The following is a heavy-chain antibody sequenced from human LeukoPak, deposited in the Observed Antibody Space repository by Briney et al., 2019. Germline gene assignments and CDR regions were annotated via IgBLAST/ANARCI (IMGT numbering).Heavy chain of an antibody. CDR1: GYTFTSYG. CDR3: TRDRSTSGSQNY. Sequence: GASVKVSCKTSGYTFTSYGIGWVRQAPGQGLEWMAWLSPYNGNTNYAQKLQGRVTVTTDTSTTTAYMELRSLRSVDTAVYYCTRDRSTSGSQNYWGQGTLVTVSS. J-gene: IGHJ4*02. D-gene: IGHD1-26*01. CDR2: LSPYNGNT. V-gene: IGHV1-18*01.